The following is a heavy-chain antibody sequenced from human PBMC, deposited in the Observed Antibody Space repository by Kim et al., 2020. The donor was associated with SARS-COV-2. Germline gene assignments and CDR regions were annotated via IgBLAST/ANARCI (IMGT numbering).Heavy chain of an antibody. Sequence: SETLSLTCAVYGGSFSGYYWSWIRQPPGKGLEWIGEINHSGSTNYNPSLKSRVTISVDTSKNQFSLKLSSVTAADTAVYYCARGGIVVVPAAISDNWFDPWGKGTLVTVSS. J-gene: IGHJ5*02. D-gene: IGHD2-2*02. V-gene: IGHV4-34*01. CDR2: INHSGST. CDR1: GGSFSGYY. CDR3: ARGGIVVVPAAISDNWFDP.